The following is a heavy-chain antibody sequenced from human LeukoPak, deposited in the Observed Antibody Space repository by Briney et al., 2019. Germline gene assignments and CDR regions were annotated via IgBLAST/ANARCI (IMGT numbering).Heavy chain of an antibody. D-gene: IGHD5-24*01. CDR1: GGSISSTRYY. Sequence: SETLSLACIVSGGSISSTRYYWGWIRQPPGKGLEWIGSIYYSGSTHYNPSLKSRVTMSVDMSKNQFSLKVSSVTAADTAVYYCARVRDPLDYWGQGTLVTVSS. J-gene: IGHJ4*02. CDR2: IYYSGST. V-gene: IGHV4-39*07. CDR3: ARVRDPLDY.